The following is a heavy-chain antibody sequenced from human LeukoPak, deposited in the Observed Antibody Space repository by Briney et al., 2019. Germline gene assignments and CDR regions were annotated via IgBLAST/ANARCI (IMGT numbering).Heavy chain of an antibody. CDR1: GFTFSSYS. V-gene: IGHV3-21*01. D-gene: IGHD4-23*01. CDR2: ISSSSNYI. Sequence: GGSLRLSCAASGFTFSSYSMNWVRQAPGKGLEWVSSISSSSNYIYYADSVKGRFTISRDNAKNSLNLQMNSLRAEDTAVYYCARDYGGSSPFDYWGQGTLVTVSS. CDR3: ARDYGGSSPFDY. J-gene: IGHJ4*02.